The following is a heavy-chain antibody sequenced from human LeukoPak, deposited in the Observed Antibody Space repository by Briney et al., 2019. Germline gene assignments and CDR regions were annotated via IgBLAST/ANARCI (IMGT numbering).Heavy chain of an antibody. D-gene: IGHD2-2*01. CDR1: GFTFSSYW. CDR2: IKQDGSEK. V-gene: IGHV3-7*01. J-gene: IGHJ5*02. Sequence: GGSLRLSCAASGFTFSSYWMSWVRQAPGKELEWVANIKQDGSEKYYVDSVKGRFTISRDNAKNSLYLQMNSLRAEDTAVYYCARVEVVPAATQYNWFDPWGQGTLVTVSS. CDR3: ARVEVVPAATQYNWFDP.